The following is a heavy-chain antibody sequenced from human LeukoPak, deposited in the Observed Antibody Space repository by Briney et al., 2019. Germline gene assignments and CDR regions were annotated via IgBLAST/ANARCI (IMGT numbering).Heavy chain of an antibody. D-gene: IGHD3-22*01. CDR2: IYYSGST. CDR3: ARLGAYYYDSSGYYYNRYFDY. Sequence: PSETLSLTCTVSGGSISSYYWSWIRQPPGKGLEWIGYIYYSGSTNYNPSLKSRVTISVDTSKNQFSLELSSVTAADTAVYYCARLGAYYYDSSGYYYNRYFDYWGQGILVIVSS. V-gene: IGHV4-59*08. CDR1: GGSISSYY. J-gene: IGHJ4*02.